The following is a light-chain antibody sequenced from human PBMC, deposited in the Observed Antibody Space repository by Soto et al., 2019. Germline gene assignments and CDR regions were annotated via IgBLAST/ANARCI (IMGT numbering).Light chain of an antibody. CDR1: SSDVGSYNL. CDR2: EGS. Sequence: QSVLTQPASVSGSPGQSITISCTGTSSDVGSYNLVSWYQQHPGKAPKLMIYEGSKRPSGVSNRFSGSKSGNTASLTISGLQAEDEADYYCCSYAGSSTSFYVLELGPRSPS. V-gene: IGLV2-23*01. J-gene: IGLJ1*01. CDR3: CSYAGSSTSFYV.